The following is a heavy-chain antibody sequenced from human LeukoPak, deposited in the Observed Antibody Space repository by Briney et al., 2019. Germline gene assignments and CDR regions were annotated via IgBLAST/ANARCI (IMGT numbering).Heavy chain of an antibody. CDR2: ISYDGSNK. CDR3: AELGIAMIGGV. CDR1: GFTFSSYA. Sequence: PGGSLRLSCAASGFTFSSYAMHWVRQAPGKGLEWGAVISYDGSNKYYADSVKGRFTITRDNSKTTLYLQMNSLRAEDTAVYYCAELGIAMIGGVWGKGTTVTISS. J-gene: IGHJ6*04. V-gene: IGHV3-30*04. D-gene: IGHD3-10*02.